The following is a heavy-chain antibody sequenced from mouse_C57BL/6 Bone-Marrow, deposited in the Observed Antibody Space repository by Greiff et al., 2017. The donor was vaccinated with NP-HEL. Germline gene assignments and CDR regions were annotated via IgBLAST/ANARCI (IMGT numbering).Heavy chain of an antibody. J-gene: IGHJ1*03. CDR1: GYTFTSYW. D-gene: IGHD1-1*01. V-gene: IGHV1-59*01. Sequence: QVQLQQSGAELVRPGTSVKLSCKASGYTFTSYWMHWVKQRPGQGLEWIGVIDPSDSYTNYNQKFKGKATLTVDTSSSTAYMQLSSLTSEDSAVYYCASYGSSFYWYFDVWGTGTTVTVSS. CDR2: IDPSDSYT. CDR3: ASYGSSFYWYFDV.